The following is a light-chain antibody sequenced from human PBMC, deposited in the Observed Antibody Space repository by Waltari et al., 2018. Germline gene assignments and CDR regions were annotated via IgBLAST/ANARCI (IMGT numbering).Light chain of an antibody. CDR1: QDIRFS. J-gene: IGKJ1*01. Sequence: DIQMTQSPSSLYASVGDRVTITCRASQDIRFSLVWYQQKPGKAPKLLLFAASRLESGVPSRFSGSGSGTKYTLTISSLQPEDFATYYCQQYYNTPPWTFGQGTKVEIK. V-gene: IGKV1-NL1*01. CDR3: QQYYNTPPWT. CDR2: AAS.